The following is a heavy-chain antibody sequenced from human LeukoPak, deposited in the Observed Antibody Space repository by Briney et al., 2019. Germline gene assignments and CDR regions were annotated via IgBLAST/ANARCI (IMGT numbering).Heavy chain of an antibody. V-gene: IGHV1-8*01. J-gene: IGHJ3*02. CDR3: ARLEVGANWEGAFDI. CDR1: GNTFTSYD. Sequence: ASVKVSCKASGNTFTSYDINWVRQATGQGLEWMGWMNPDSGNTGYAQKFQGRVTMTRNTSISTTYMELSSLRSEDTAVYYCARLEVGANWEGAFDIWGQGTMVTVSS. D-gene: IGHD1-26*01. CDR2: MNPDSGNT.